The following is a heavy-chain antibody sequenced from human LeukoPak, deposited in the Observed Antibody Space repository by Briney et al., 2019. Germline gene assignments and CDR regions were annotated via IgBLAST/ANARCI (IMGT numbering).Heavy chain of an antibody. CDR1: GFTFSSYA. CDR3: ARGRMAGTGGAYFDY. D-gene: IGHD6-19*01. CDR2: ISSSSSYI. Sequence: GSLRLSCAVSGFTFSSYAMSWVRQAPGKGLEWVSSISSSSSYIYYADSVKGRFTISRDNAKNSLYLQMNSLRAEDTAVYYCARGRMAGTGGAYFDYWGQGTLVTVSS. V-gene: IGHV3-21*01. J-gene: IGHJ4*02.